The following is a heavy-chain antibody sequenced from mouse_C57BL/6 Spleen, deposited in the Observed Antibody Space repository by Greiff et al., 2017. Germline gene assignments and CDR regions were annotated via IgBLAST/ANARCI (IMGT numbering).Heavy chain of an antibody. CDR2: IHPNSGST. CDR3: ASYGYDPYYFDY. D-gene: IGHD2-2*01. CDR1: GYTFTSYW. J-gene: IGHJ2*01. Sequence: QVQLQQPGAELVKPGASVKLSCKASGYTFTSYWMHWVKQRPGQGLEWIGMIHPNSGSTNYNEKFKSKATLTVDKSSSPAYMQLSSLTSEDSAVYFCASYGYDPYYFDYWGQGTTLTVSS. V-gene: IGHV1-64*01.